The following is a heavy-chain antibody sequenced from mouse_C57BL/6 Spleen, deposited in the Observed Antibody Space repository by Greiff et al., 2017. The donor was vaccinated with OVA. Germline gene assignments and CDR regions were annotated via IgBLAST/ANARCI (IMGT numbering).Heavy chain of an antibody. D-gene: IGHD4-1*01. CDR1: GYSITSGYY. CDR2: ISYDGSN. J-gene: IGHJ4*01. CDR3: ARGTGTKGAYAMDY. Sequence: EVQLQQSGPGLVKPSQSLSLTCSVTGYSITSGYYWNWIRQFPGNKLEWMGYISYDGSNNYNPSLKNRISITRDTSKNQFFLKLNSVTTEDTATYYCARGTGTKGAYAMDYWGQGTSVTVSS. V-gene: IGHV3-6*01.